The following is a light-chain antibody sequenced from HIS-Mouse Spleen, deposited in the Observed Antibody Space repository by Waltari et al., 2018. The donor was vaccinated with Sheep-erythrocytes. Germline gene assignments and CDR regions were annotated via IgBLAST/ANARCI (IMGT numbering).Light chain of an antibody. V-gene: IGLV2-11*01. Sequence: QSALTQPRSVSGSPGQSVTISCTGTSSDVGGYNYVSWYQPHPGKAPKPMIYDVSKRPSGVPDRFSGSKSGNTASLTIPGLQAEDEADYYCCSYAGSYNHVFATGTKVTVL. CDR3: CSYAGSYNHV. J-gene: IGLJ1*01. CDR2: DVS. CDR1: SSDVGGYNY.